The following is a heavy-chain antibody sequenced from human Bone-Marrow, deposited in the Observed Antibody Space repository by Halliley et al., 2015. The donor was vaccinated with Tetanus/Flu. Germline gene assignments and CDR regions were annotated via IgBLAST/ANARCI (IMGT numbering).Heavy chain of an antibody. D-gene: IGHD6-6*01. J-gene: IGHJ4*02. Sequence: SLRLSCAASGFTFGLYAMHWVRQAPGKRLEWVAAISDDGSTKYYADSVKGRFTLSRDNSRDTLLLQMNSLRSDDTALYYCTRGCDNGLCSWSDYWGQGTLVTVSS. CDR3: TRGCDNGLCSWSDY. CDR2: ISDDGSTK. CDR1: GFTFGLYA. V-gene: IGHV3-30-3*01.